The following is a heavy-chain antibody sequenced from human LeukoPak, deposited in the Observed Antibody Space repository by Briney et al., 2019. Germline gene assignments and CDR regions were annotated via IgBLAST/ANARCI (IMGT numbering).Heavy chain of an antibody. J-gene: IGHJ6*03. CDR1: GFTSSNNA. Sequence: GGSLRLSCAATGFTSSNNAMHWIRQAPGKGLEWVAVISYDGSNQRYADSVKGRFTISRDNSENTQFLQMNSLRPEDTAVYYCARDGAARLLRYYYYVDVWGKGTTVTVSS. CDR3: ARDGAARLLRYYYYVDV. D-gene: IGHD6-6*01. CDR2: ISYDGSNQ. V-gene: IGHV3-30*04.